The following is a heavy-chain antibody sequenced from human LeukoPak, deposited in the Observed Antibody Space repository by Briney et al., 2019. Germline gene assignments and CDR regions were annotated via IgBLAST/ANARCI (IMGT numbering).Heavy chain of an antibody. CDR2: ISSSSSYI. V-gene: IGHV3-21*01. Sequence: GGSLRLSCAAPGFTFSSYSMNWVRQAPGKGLEWVSSISSSSSYIYYADSVKGRFTISRDNAKNSLYLQMNSLRAEDTAVYYCARGAGIAAAGPYYYYGMDVWGQGTTVTVSS. CDR3: ARGAGIAAAGPYYYYGMDV. D-gene: IGHD6-13*01. CDR1: GFTFSSYS. J-gene: IGHJ6*02.